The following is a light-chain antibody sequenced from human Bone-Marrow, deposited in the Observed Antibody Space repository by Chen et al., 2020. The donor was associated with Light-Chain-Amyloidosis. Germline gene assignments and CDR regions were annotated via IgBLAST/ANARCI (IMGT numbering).Light chain of an antibody. CDR1: NIGSER. Sequence: SYVLTQPPSVSVAPGKTARITCGGNNIGSERVHGDQQKPGQAAGMVVDEDSGRASGIPERFAGSNSGNTATLTISRVEAGDEADYYCQVWDSSSDHPVFGGGTKLTVL. J-gene: IGLJ3*02. V-gene: IGLV3-21*03. CDR3: QVWDSSSDHPV. CDR2: EDS.